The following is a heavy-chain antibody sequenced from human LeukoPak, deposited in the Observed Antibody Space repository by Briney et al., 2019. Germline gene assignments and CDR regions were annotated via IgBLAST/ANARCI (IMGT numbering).Heavy chain of an antibody. CDR2: IYSGGST. V-gene: IGHV3-53*01. J-gene: IGHJ6*02. Sequence: PGGSLRLSCAASGFTVSSNYMSWVRQAPGKGLEWVSVIYSGGSTYYADSVKGRFTISRDNSKNTLYLQMNSLRAEDTAVYYCARVRVYDYYGMDVWGQGTTVTVSS. D-gene: IGHD3-10*01. CDR3: ARVRVYDYYGMDV. CDR1: GFTVSSNY.